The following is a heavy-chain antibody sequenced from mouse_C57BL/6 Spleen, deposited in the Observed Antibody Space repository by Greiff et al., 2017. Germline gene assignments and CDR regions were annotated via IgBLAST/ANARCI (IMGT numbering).Heavy chain of an antibody. CDR2: IYPGDGDT. CDR3: ARYYYGSSLYFDV. D-gene: IGHD1-1*01. V-gene: IGHV1-80*01. Sequence: VKLQESGAELVKPGASVKISCKASGYAFSSYWMNWVKQRPGKGLEWIGQIYPGDGDTNYNGKFKGKATLTADKSSSTAYMQLSSLTSEDSAVYFCARYYYGSSLYFDVWGTGTTVTVSS. J-gene: IGHJ1*03. CDR1: GYAFSSYW.